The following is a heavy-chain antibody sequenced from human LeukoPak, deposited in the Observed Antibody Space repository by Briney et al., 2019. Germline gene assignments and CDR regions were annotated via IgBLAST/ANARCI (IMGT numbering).Heavy chain of an antibody. CDR1: GYTFTSYY. J-gene: IGHJ4*02. CDR2: FIPIFGTA. CDR3: ARGRIVATGDYYDSSGLIDY. V-gene: IGHV1-69*13. D-gene: IGHD3-22*01. Sequence: SVKVSCKASGYTFTSYYMHWVRQAPGQGLEWMGGFIPIFGTANYAQKFQGRVTITADESTSTAYMELSSLRSEDTAVYYCARGRIVATGDYYDSSGLIDYWGQGTLVTVSS.